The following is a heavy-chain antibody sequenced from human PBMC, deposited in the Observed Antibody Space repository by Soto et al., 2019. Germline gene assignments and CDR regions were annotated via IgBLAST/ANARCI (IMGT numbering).Heavy chain of an antibody. CDR1: GFTFSSYA. J-gene: IGHJ4*02. V-gene: IGHV3-23*01. CDR2: ISGSGGST. CDR3: ARRSSGWYFDY. Sequence: EVQLLESGGGLVQPGGSLRLSCAASGFTFSSYAMPWVRQAPGKGLEWVSVISGSGGSTYYADSVKGRFTISRDNSKNTLYLQMNSLRAEDTAVYYCARRSSGWYFDYWGQGTLVTVSS. D-gene: IGHD6-19*01.